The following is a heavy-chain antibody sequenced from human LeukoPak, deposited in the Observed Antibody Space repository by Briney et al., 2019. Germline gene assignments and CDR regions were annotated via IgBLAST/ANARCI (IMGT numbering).Heavy chain of an antibody. J-gene: IGHJ6*02. Sequence: ASVKVSCKASGYTFTSYDINWVRQATGQGLEWMGWMNPNSGNTGYAQKFQGRVTMTRNTSIGTAYMELSSLRSEDTAVYYCARDQKYYDFWSGYSGYYYYYYGMDVWGQGTTVTVSS. D-gene: IGHD3-3*01. CDR3: ARDQKYYDFWSGYSGYYYYYYGMDV. V-gene: IGHV1-8*01. CDR1: GYTFTSYD. CDR2: MNPNSGNT.